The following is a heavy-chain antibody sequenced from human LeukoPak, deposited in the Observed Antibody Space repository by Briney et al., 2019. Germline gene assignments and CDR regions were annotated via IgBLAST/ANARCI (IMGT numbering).Heavy chain of an antibody. J-gene: IGHJ4*02. CDR3: ARGSSFGY. V-gene: IGHV3-74*01. CDR1: GFTFSSYL. CDR2: INSDGSDT. Sequence: GGSLRLSCAASGFTFSSYLMHWVRQAPGKGLVWVSRINSDGSDTGYADSVKGRFTISRDDAKNTLHLQMNSLRAEDTAVYYCARGSSFGYWGQGTLVTVSS. D-gene: IGHD3-10*01.